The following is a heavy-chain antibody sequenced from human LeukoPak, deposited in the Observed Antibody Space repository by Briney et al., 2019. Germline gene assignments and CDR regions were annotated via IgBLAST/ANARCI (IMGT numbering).Heavy chain of an antibody. J-gene: IGHJ5*02. V-gene: IGHV4-39*02. Sequence: PSETLSLTCTVSGDSFTSGGFYWAWLRQPPGKGLEWVATVYYTGSTYYTPSLNSRVTISIDTSKNHFSLKLRSVVAPDTAVYYCARHSGSGSLSRPFDPWGQGTLVTVSS. CDR2: VYYTGST. D-gene: IGHD3-10*01. CDR1: GDSFTSGGFY. CDR3: ARHSGSGSLSRPFDP.